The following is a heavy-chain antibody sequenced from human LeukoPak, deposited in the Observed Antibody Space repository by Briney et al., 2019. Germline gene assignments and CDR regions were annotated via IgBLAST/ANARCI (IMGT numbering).Heavy chain of an antibody. D-gene: IGHD4-23*01. Sequence: SETLSLTCTVSGGSLSSYYWSWLRQPPGKGLEWIGNIYYSGSTNYNPSLKSRVTISVDTSKNQFSLKVSSVTAADTAVYYCARDGGGNSRPFDYWGQGTPVTVSS. V-gene: IGHV4-59*01. J-gene: IGHJ4*02. CDR1: GGSLSSYY. CDR2: IYYSGST. CDR3: ARDGGGNSRPFDY.